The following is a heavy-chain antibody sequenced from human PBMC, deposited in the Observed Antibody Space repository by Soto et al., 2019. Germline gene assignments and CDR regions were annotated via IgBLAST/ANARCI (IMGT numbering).Heavy chain of an antibody. CDR1: GYTFTSYG. CDR2: ISAYNGNT. D-gene: IGHD1-7*01. J-gene: IGHJ4*02. Sequence: QVQLVQSGAEVKKPGASVKVSCKASGYTFTSYGISWVRQAPGQGLEWMGWISAYNGNTNYAQKLQGRVTMTTDTSTSTAYMELRSLRSDDTSVYYCARTYELELRPSPFDYWGQGTLVTVSS. CDR3: ARTYELELRPSPFDY. V-gene: IGHV1-18*01.